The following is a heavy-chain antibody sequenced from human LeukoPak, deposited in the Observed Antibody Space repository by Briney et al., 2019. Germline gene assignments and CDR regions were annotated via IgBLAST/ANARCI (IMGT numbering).Heavy chain of an antibody. CDR2: ISGSGGST. V-gene: IGHV3-23*01. CDR3: AKDHEYCCGAGNWFDP. Sequence: GGSLRLSCAASGFTFSSYAMSWVRQAPGKGLEWVSAISGSGGSTYHADSVKGRFTISRDNSKNTLYLQMNSLRAEDTAVYYCAKDHEYCCGAGNWFDPWGQGTLVTASS. J-gene: IGHJ5*02. D-gene: IGHD3-10*01. CDR1: GFTFSSYA.